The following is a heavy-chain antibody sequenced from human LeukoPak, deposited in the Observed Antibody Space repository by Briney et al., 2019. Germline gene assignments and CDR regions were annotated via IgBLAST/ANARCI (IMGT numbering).Heavy chain of an antibody. J-gene: IGHJ3*02. CDR3: ARGSDGWLRAAFDI. V-gene: IGHV4-59*01. D-gene: IGHD5-24*01. Sequence: SETLSLTCSVSGGSISSYYWSWIRQPPGKGLEWIGYIYYSGSTKYNSSLKSRVTTSVETSKNQFSLKLSSVTAADTAVYYCARGSDGWLRAAFDIWGQGTMVTVSS. CDR1: GGSISSYY. CDR2: IYYSGST.